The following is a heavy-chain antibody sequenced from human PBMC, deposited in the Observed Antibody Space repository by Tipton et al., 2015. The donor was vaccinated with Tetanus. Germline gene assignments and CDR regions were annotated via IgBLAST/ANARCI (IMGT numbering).Heavy chain of an antibody. CDR3: ARSYLLVPDLVGWFDP. D-gene: IGHD2-2*01. V-gene: IGHV1-69*06. Sequence: QMQLVQSGAEVKKPGSSVKVSCKASGGTFSSYAISWVRQAPGQGLEWMGGIISIFGTANYAQKFQGRVTISADKSPGPAYMELSSLRSEDTAVYYCARSYLLVPDLVGWFDPWGQGTLVTVSS. CDR1: GGTFSSYA. CDR2: IISIFGTA. J-gene: IGHJ5*02.